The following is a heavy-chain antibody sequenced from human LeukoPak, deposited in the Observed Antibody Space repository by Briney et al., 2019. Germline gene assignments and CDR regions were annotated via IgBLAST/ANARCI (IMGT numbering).Heavy chain of an antibody. D-gene: IGHD3-10*01. CDR1: GFTFSSYE. J-gene: IGHJ4*02. CDR2: ISSSGSTI. V-gene: IGHV3-48*03. Sequence: GGSLRLSCAASGFTFSSYEMNWVRQAPGKGLEWVSYISSSGSTIYYADSVKGRFTISRDNAKNSLYLQMNSLRAEDTAVYYCARDGGSGSYYKSFDYWGQGTLGTVSS. CDR3: ARDGGSGSYYKSFDY.